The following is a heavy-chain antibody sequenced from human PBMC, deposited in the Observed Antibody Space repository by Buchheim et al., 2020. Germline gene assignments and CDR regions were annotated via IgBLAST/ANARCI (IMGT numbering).Heavy chain of an antibody. CDR2: IFHSGST. CDR1: GGSLSSSNW. J-gene: IGHJ4*02. CDR3: ARDRSDNTVDY. D-gene: IGHD5-18*01. V-gene: IGHV4-4*02. Sequence: QVQLQESGPGLVKPSGTLSLTRAVSGGSLSSSNWWSWVRQPPGKGLEWFGQIFHSGSTNYNPSLKGRVTISVDKSKNQFSLKLSSVTAADTAVYYCARDRSDNTVDYWGQGTL.